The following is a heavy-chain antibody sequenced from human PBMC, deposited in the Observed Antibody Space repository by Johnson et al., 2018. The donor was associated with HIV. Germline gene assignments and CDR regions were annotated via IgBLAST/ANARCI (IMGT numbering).Heavy chain of an antibody. CDR1: GFTVSSNY. Sequence: VQLVESGGGLIQPGGSLRLSCAVSGFTVSSNYMSWVRQGPGKGLEWVSVIYSGGTTNYADSVKGRFTISRDNSKNTLYLQMNSLRAEDTAVYYCAKVRGWSDDTFDIWGQGTMVTVSS. CDR2: IYSGGTT. J-gene: IGHJ3*02. D-gene: IGHD5-12*01. CDR3: AKVRGWSDDTFDI. V-gene: IGHV3-66*03.